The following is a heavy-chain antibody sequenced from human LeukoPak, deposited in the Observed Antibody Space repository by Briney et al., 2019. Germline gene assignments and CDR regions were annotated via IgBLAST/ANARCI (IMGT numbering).Heavy chain of an antibody. J-gene: IGHJ3*01. V-gene: IGHV3-30*02. Sequence: GGSLRLSCAASGFTFSSYGMHWVRRAPGKGLEWVAFIRYDGSNKYYADSVKGRFTISRDNSKNTLYLQMNSLRAEDTAVYYCAKDGRQRKTYFYGSESANAFDFWGQGTMVTVSS. CDR3: AKDGRQRKTYFYGSESANAFDF. CDR1: GFTFSSYG. CDR2: IRYDGSNK. D-gene: IGHD3-10*01.